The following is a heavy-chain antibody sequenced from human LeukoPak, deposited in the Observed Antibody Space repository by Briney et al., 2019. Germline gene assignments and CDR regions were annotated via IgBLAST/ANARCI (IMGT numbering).Heavy chain of an antibody. D-gene: IGHD3-22*01. V-gene: IGHV3-20*04. CDR3: ATDYYDSSGYYGAFDI. CDR2: INWNGGST. J-gene: IGHJ3*02. Sequence: GGSLRLSCAASGFTFDDYGMSWVRQAPGKGLEWVSGINWNGGSTGYADSVKGRFTISRDNAKNSLYLQMNSLRAEDTALYYCATDYYDSSGYYGAFDIWGQGTMVTVSS. CDR1: GFTFDDYG.